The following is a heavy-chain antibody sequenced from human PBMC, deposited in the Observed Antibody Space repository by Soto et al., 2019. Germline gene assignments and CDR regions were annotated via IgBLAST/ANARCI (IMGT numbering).Heavy chain of an antibody. J-gene: IGHJ1*01. D-gene: IGHD3-16*01. Sequence: SETLSLTCTVSGGSISSYYWSWIRQPPGKGLEWIGYIYYSGSTNYNPSLKSRVTISVDTSKNQFSLKLSSVTAADTAVYYCARNYDAAGNAEYFQHWGQGTLVTVSS. CDR3: ARNYDAAGNAEYFQH. CDR1: GGSISSYY. CDR2: IYYSGST. V-gene: IGHV4-59*01.